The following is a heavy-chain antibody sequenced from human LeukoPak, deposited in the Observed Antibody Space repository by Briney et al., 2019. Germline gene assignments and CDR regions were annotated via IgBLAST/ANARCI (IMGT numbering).Heavy chain of an antibody. CDR1: GFSLSTDGVG. Sequence: SGPSLVNPTQTLTLTCTFSGFSLSTDGVGVAWIRQPPGKALEWLALIYWDDDERYSPSLKSRLTITKDTSKNQVVLTMTNMDPVDTATYYCANSQAPHAAMVVNWFDPCGQGTLVSVSS. D-gene: IGHD5-18*01. V-gene: IGHV2-5*02. CDR3: ANSQAPHAAMVVNWFDP. J-gene: IGHJ5*02. CDR2: IYWDDDE.